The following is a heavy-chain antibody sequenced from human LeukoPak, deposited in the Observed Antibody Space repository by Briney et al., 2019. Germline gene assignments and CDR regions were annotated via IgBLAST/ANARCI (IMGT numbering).Heavy chain of an antibody. CDR3: ARVGGSGYGDYFDY. D-gene: IGHD4-17*01. CDR2: IYYSGST. Sequence: GSLRLSCAASGFTFSNAWMSWVRQAPGKGLEWIGSIYYSGSTYYNPSLKSRVTISVDTSKNQFSLKLTSVTAADTAVYYCARVGGSGYGDYFDYWGQGTLVTVSS. J-gene: IGHJ4*02. CDR1: GFTFSNAW. V-gene: IGHV4-38-2*01.